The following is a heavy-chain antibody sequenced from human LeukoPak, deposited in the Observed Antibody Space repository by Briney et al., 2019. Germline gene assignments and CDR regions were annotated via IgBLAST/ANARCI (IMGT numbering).Heavy chain of an antibody. CDR3: AGGVGAIARAFDI. J-gene: IGHJ3*02. V-gene: IGHV1-2*02. CDR2: INANSGGT. CDR1: GYTFNGYH. D-gene: IGHD1-26*01. Sequence: ASVKVSCKASGYTFNGYHMHWVRQAPGQGLEWMGWINANSGGTHYAQKFQGRVTMTRDTSITTVYMELSGLRSDDTAVYYCAGGVGAIARAFDIRGQGTMVTVSS.